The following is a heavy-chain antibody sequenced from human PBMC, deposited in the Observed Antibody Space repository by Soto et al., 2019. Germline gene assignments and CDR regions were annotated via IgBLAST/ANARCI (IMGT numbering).Heavy chain of an antibody. CDR1: VCTFSDYY. Sequence: PVGSLRLSCASSVCTFSDYYMSWIRQSPGKWLEYISYISSSSGSTNYADSVKGRFTISRDNAKNSLYLQMSSLRAEDTAVYYCARDRGGSDRFYYYHGTEVLGQGTTVIVSS. V-gene: IGHV3-11*06. D-gene: IGHD5-12*01. J-gene: IGHJ6*02. CDR2: ISSSSGST. CDR3: ARDRGGSDRFYYYHGTEV.